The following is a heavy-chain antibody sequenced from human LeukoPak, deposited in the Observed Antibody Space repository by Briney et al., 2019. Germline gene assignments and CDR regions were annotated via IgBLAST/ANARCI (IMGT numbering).Heavy chain of an antibody. Sequence: GGSLRLSCAASGFTFSSYSMNWVRQAPGKGLEWVSSISSRSSYIYYADSVKGRFTFSRDNAKNSLYLQMNSLRAEDTAVYYCARDSAGDSLDYWGQGTLVTVSS. CDR3: ARDSAGDSLDY. D-gene: IGHD3-22*01. V-gene: IGHV3-21*01. CDR1: GFTFSSYS. J-gene: IGHJ4*02. CDR2: ISSRSSYI.